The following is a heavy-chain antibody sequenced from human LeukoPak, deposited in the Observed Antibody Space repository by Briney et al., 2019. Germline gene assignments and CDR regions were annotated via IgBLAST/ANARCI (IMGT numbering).Heavy chain of an antibody. V-gene: IGHV3-23*01. Sequence: PGGSLRLSCAASGFTFSSYAMSWVRQAPGKGLEWVSAITGSGGSTYYADSVKGRFTTSRDKSKNTLYLQMNSLRAEDTAVYYCAKDSGSYNNWFDPWGQGTLVTVSS. J-gene: IGHJ5*02. D-gene: IGHD1-26*01. CDR3: AKDSGSYNNWFDP. CDR1: GFTFSSYA. CDR2: ITGSGGST.